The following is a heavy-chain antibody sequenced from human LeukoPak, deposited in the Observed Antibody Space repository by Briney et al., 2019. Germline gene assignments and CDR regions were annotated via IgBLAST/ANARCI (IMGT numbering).Heavy chain of an antibody. CDR1: GDSIIRGDYY. CDR3: VRPSLSGYYIDS. V-gene: IGHV4-30-4*08. Sequence: SQTLSLTCTVSGDSIIRGDYYWSWIRQPPGKGLEWIGYIYLSGSIYYNPSLKRRATISGNTSKNQFSLKLSSVTAADTAVYYCVRPSLSGYYIDSWGQGTLVTVSS. CDR2: IYLSGSI. J-gene: IGHJ4*02. D-gene: IGHD3-22*01.